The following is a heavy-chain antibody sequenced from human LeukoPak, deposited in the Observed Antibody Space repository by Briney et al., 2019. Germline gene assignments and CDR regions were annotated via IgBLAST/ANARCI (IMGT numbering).Heavy chain of an antibody. CDR2: IYYSGST. Sequence: SETLSLTCTVSGGSISSSSYYWGWIRQPPGKGLEWIGSIYYSGSTYYNPSLKSRVTISIDTSKNQFSLRLSSVTAADTAVYYCAREVDAAAAYNWFDPWGQGTLVTVSS. D-gene: IGHD2-2*01. V-gene: IGHV4-39*07. CDR1: GGSISSSSYY. J-gene: IGHJ5*02. CDR3: AREVDAAAAYNWFDP.